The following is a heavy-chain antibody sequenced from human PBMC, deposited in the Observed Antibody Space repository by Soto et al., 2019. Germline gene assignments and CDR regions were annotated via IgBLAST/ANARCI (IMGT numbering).Heavy chain of an antibody. D-gene: IGHD3-3*01. Sequence: PSETLSLTCTVSGCSISSSSYYWGWIRQPPGMWLEWIWSIYYSGSTYYNPSLKSRVTISVDTSKNQFSLKLSSVTAADTAVYFCARYYDFWSGYYLNWFDPWGQGTLVTVSS. CDR1: GCSISSSSYY. J-gene: IGHJ5*02. CDR3: ARYYDFWSGYYLNWFDP. V-gene: IGHV4-39*01. CDR2: IYYSGST.